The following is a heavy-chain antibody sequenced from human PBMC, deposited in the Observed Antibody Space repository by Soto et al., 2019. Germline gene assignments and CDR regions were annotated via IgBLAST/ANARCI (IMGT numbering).Heavy chain of an antibody. CDR1: GGIFSDFS. CDR3: ASSLRMAGIGNYYYGMDV. V-gene: IGHV1-69*13. D-gene: IGHD6-19*01. Sequence: SVKVSCKASGGIFSDFSFSWVRQAPGQGLEWMGGIMPIFGGPDYAQRFRGRVTITADEVTRTAFMELRGLTSEDTATYYCASSLRMAGIGNYYYGMDVWGQGTTVTVSS. CDR2: IMPIFGGP. J-gene: IGHJ6*02.